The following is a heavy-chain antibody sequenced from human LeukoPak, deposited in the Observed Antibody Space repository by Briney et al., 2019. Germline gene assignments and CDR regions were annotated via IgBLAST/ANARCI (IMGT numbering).Heavy chain of an antibody. V-gene: IGHV1-2*02. CDR1: GYTFTGYY. CDR2: INPNSGGT. Sequence: ASVKVSCKASGYTFTGYYMHWVRQAPGQGLEWMGWINPNSGGTNYAQKFQGRVTMTRDTSISTAYMELSRLRSDDTAVYYCAREDTKRIMITFGGVIGYDAFDVWGQGTMVTVSS. J-gene: IGHJ3*01. CDR3: AREDTKRIMITFGGVIGYDAFDV. D-gene: IGHD3-16*02.